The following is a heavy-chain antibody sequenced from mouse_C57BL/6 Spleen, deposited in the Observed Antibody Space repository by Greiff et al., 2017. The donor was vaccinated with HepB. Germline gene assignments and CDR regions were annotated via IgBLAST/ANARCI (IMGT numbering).Heavy chain of an antibody. Sequence: VQRVESGPELVKPGASVKISCKASGYSFTSYYIHWVKQRPGQGLEWIGWIYPGSGNTKYNEKFKGKATLTADTSSSTAYMQLSSLTSEDSAVYYCARVSNYGPFDYWGQGTTLTVSS. J-gene: IGHJ2*01. D-gene: IGHD2-5*01. CDR1: GYSFTSYY. CDR2: IYPGSGNT. CDR3: ARVSNYGPFDY. V-gene: IGHV1-66*01.